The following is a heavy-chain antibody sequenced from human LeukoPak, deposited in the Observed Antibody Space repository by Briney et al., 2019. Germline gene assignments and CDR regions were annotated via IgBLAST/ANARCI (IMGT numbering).Heavy chain of an antibody. Sequence: PSRTLSLTCAVSGASMTSSTNWSSWVRQPPGMGLGWSGEIYHSGTTNHSPSHKGRVPISMDESKTHFSLNLASVPAADTAVYYCARAQVEPAVPYFDYWGEGTGVTVSS. D-gene: IGHD2-2*01. J-gene: IGHJ4*02. CDR3: ARAQVEPAVPYFDY. V-gene: IGHV4-4*02. CDR1: GASMTSSTNW. CDR2: IYHSGTT.